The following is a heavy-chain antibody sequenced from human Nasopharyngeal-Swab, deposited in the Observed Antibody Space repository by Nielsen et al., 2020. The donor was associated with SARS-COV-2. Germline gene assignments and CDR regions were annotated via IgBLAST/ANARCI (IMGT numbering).Heavy chain of an antibody. J-gene: IGHJ6*02. CDR1: GFTFDDYG. CDR2: INWNGGST. V-gene: IGHV3-20*04. CDR3: AREDGDTAMVSGMDV. Sequence: GESLKISCAASGFTFDDYGMSWVRQAPGKGLEWVSGINWNGGSTGYADSVKGRFTISRDNAKNSLYLQMNSLRAEDTAVYYCAREDGDTAMVSGMDVWGQGTTVTVSS. D-gene: IGHD5-18*01.